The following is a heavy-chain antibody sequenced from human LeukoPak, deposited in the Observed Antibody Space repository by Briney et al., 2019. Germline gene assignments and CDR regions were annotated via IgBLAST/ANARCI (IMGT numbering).Heavy chain of an antibody. CDR3: ARDFQLLWFGEYYFDY. Sequence: PGGSLRLSCAASGFTFSSYWMSWVRQVPGKGLEWVANIKQDGSEKYYVDSVKGRFTISRDNAKNSLYLQMNSLRAEDTAVYYCARDFQLLWFGEYYFDYWGQGTLVTVSS. J-gene: IGHJ4*02. CDR2: IKQDGSEK. CDR1: GFTFSSYW. V-gene: IGHV3-7*01. D-gene: IGHD3-10*01.